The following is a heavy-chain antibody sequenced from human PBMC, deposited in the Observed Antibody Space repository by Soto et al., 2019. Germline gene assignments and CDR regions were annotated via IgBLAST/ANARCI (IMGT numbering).Heavy chain of an antibody. Sequence: SETLSLTCTVSGGSISSSSYYWGWIRQPPGKGLEWIGSIYYSGSTNYNPSLKSRVTISVDTSKNQFSLKLSSVTAADTAVYYCARGEYYYDSSGYPEGGWFDPWGQGTLVTVSS. J-gene: IGHJ5*02. CDR1: GGSISSSSYY. D-gene: IGHD3-22*01. V-gene: IGHV4-39*07. CDR2: IYYSGST. CDR3: ARGEYYYDSSGYPEGGWFDP.